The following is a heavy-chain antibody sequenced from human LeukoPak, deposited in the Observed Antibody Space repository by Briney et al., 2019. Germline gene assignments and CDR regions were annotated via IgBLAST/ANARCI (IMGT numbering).Heavy chain of an antibody. V-gene: IGHV1-8*03. CDR2: MNPNSGNT. CDR1: GYTFTSYD. CDR3: ARGPLPSSNYGYYYYYYMDV. Sequence: ASVKVSCKASGYTFTSYDINWVRQATGQGLEWMGWMNPNSGNTGCAQKFQGRVTITRNTSISTAYMELSSLRSEDTAVYYCARGPLPSSNYGYYYYYYMDVWGKGTTVTVSS. D-gene: IGHD4-11*01. J-gene: IGHJ6*03.